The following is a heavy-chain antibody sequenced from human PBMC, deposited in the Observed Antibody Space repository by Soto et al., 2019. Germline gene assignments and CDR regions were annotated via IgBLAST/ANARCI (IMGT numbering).Heavy chain of an antibody. CDR1: GGSISSGGYY. D-gene: IGHD4-4*01. V-gene: IGHV4-31*03. CDR2: IYYSGST. Sequence: SETLSLTCTVSGGSISSGGYYWSWIRQHPGKGLEWIGYIYYSGSTYYNPSLKSRVTISVDTSKNQFSLKLSSVTAADTAVYYCARAYRDTVTTYYYMDVWGKGTTVTVSS. CDR3: ARAYRDTVTTYYYMDV. J-gene: IGHJ6*03.